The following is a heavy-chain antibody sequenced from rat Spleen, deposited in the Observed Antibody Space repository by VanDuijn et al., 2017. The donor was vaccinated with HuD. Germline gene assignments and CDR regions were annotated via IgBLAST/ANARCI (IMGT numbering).Heavy chain of an antibody. CDR1: GFTFSNYY. J-gene: IGHJ2*01. CDR3: ARRHYGYTDYFDY. Sequence: EVQLVESGGGLVQSGRSMKLSCAASGFTFSNYYMVWVRQAPTKGLEWVASITTGGAITSYRDSVKGRFTISRDNAKSTLSLQMDSLRSEDTATYYCARRHYGYTDYFDYWGQGVMVTVSS. CDR2: ITTGGAIT. V-gene: IGHV5-25*01. D-gene: IGHD1-9*01.